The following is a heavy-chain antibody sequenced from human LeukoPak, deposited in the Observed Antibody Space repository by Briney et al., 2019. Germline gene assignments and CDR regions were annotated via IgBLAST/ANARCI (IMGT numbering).Heavy chain of an antibody. CDR3: ARCFLRGVNPILGSYGMDV. Sequence: AASVKVSCKASGYTFTGYYMHWVRQAPGQGLEWMGWINPNSGGTNYAQKFQGRVTMTRDTSISTAYMELSRLRSDDTAVYYCARCFLRGVNPILGSYGMDVWGQGTTVTVSS. CDR2: INPNSGGT. V-gene: IGHV1-2*02. D-gene: IGHD3-10*01. CDR1: GYTFTGYY. J-gene: IGHJ6*02.